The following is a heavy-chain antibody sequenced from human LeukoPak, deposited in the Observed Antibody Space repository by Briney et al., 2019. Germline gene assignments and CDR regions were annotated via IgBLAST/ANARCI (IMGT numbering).Heavy chain of an antibody. CDR1: GFSFSTYG. J-gene: IGHJ3*02. D-gene: IGHD6-19*01. CDR2: ISYHGTNK. Sequence: PGGSLRLSCAASGFSFSTYGMHWVRQAPGKGLEWVAVISYHGTNKYYADSVKGRFTIPRDNFKNTLYLLMNSLRPEDAAVYSCAKGSSGWFIGAFDIWGQGTMVTVSS. V-gene: IGHV3-30*18. CDR3: AKGSSGWFIGAFDI.